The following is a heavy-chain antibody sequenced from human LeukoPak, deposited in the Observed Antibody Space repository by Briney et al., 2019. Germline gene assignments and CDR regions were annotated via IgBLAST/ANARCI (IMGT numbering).Heavy chain of an antibody. CDR1: GFTFSSYW. CDR3: ASSGSYGVVDY. V-gene: IGHV3-74*01. Sequence: GGSLRLSCAASGFTFSSYWMHWVRQAPGKGPVWVSRINSDGSSTSYADSVKGRFTISRDNAKNTLYLQMNSLRAEDTAVYYCASSGSYGVVDYWGQGTLVTVSS. D-gene: IGHD1-26*01. CDR2: INSDGSST. J-gene: IGHJ4*02.